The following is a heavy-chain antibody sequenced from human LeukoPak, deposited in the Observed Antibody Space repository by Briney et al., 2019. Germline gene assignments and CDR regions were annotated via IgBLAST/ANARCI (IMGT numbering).Heavy chain of an antibody. CDR3: LGSGSYYNHFDY. Sequence: GGSLRLSCAASGFTFSSYGMHWVRQAPGKGLEWVAVISYDGSNKYYADSVKGRFTISRDNSKNTLYLQMNSLRAEDTAVYYCLGSGSYYNHFDYGGQGTLVTVSS. D-gene: IGHD3-10*01. V-gene: IGHV3-30*03. CDR2: ISYDGSNK. J-gene: IGHJ4*02. CDR1: GFTFSSYG.